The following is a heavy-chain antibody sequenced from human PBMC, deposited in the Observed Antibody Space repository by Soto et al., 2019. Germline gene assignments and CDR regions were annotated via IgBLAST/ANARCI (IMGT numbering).Heavy chain of an antibody. Sequence: PSETLSLTCTVSGGSISSGGYYWSWIRQHPGKGLEWIGYIYYSGSTYYNPSLKSRVTISVDTSKNQFSLKLSSVTAADTAVYYCARVGRSIAAAGTHFDYWGQGTLVTVS. CDR1: GGSISSGGYY. D-gene: IGHD6-13*01. CDR2: IYYSGST. CDR3: ARVGRSIAAAGTHFDY. V-gene: IGHV4-31*03. J-gene: IGHJ4*02.